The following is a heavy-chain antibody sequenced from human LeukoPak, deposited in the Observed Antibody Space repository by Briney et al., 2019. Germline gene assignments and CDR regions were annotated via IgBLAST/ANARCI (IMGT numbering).Heavy chain of an antibody. CDR1: GYTFTSYG. CDR3: ARDSRRGYSYGYDY. V-gene: IGHV1-18*01. Sequence: ASVKVSCKSSGYTFTSYGVSCVRQAPGQGLEWMGWINTYNVNTNYAQRFQGRVTLTTDASTSTAYMELRSMRSDDTAVYYCARDSRRGYSYGYDYWGQGTLVTVSS. J-gene: IGHJ4*02. D-gene: IGHD5-18*01. CDR2: INTYNVNT.